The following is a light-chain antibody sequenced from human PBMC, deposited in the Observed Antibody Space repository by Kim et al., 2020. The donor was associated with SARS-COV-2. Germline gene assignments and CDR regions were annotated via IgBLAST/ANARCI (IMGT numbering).Light chain of an antibody. V-gene: IGKV3-20*01. CDR3: QQYESSPPSYT. J-gene: IGKJ2*01. CDR2: GAT. Sequence: GEGATLSCRASQSVSSTYLAWYQQKPGQAPRLLIYGATNRATGIPDRFSGSGSVTDFTLTISRLEPEDFAVYYCQQYESSPPSYTFGQGTKLEIK. CDR1: QSVSSTY.